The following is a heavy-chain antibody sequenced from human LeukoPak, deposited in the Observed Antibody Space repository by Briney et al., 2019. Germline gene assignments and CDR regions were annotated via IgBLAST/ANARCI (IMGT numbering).Heavy chain of an antibody. CDR3: ARVSSRAFDV. D-gene: IGHD6-6*01. J-gene: IGHJ3*01. CDR1: GDSVSSYDAT. V-gene: IGHV6-1*01. Sequence: RSQTLSLTCAISGDSVSSYDATWNWIRQSPSRGLEWLGSTYYRSKWGNDYAVSVKSRITINPDTSKNQFSLHLNSVTPEDTAVYYCARVSSRAFDVWGQGTVVTVSP. CDR2: TYYRSKWGN.